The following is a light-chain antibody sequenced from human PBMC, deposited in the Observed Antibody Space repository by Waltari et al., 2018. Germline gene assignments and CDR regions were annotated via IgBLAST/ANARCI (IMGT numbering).Light chain of an antibody. J-gene: IGLJ2*01. V-gene: IGLV6-57*02. CDR3: QSSDSSTGVV. CDR1: SGSIATNY. Sequence: KFMLTQPHSVSESPGKSVTISCTGSSGSIATNYVHWYQQRPGSAPRTVIYDDNQRPSGVPDRFSGSIDSSSNSASLTISGLKTEDEADYYCQSSDSSTGVVFGGGTKLTVL. CDR2: DDN.